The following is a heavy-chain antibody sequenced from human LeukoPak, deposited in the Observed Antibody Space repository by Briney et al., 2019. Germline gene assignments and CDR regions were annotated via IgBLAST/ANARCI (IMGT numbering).Heavy chain of an antibody. D-gene: IGHD6-13*01. J-gene: IGHJ4*02. CDR3: ARDSDIAAAGSDY. CDR2: IKPDGSGR. CDR1: GFTFSNYW. V-gene: IGHV3-7*01. Sequence: GGSLRLSCVASGFTFSNYWMSWVRQAPGKGLEWVANIKPDGSGRYYVDSVRGRFTISRDNAKNSLYLQMNSLRAKDTAVYYCARDSDIAAAGSDYWGQGTLVTVSS.